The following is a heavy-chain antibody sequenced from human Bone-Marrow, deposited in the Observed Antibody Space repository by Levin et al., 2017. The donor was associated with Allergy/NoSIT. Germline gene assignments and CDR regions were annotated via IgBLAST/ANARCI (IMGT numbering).Heavy chain of an antibody. Sequence: SQTLSLTCTVSGGSINNTNHYWSWIRQPAGKGLEWIGRMFAGGAATYNRSLRSRLTISIDTSKNQFCLKLPSVTAAAPAVYYCARDETFNSWHTGWFDPWGQGTLVTVSS. CDR2: MFAGGAA. J-gene: IGHJ5*02. V-gene: IGHV4-61*02. D-gene: IGHD6-13*01. CDR1: GGSINNTNHY. CDR3: ARDETFNSWHTGWFDP.